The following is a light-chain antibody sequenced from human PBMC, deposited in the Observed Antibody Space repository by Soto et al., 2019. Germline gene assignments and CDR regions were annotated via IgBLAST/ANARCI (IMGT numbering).Light chain of an antibody. Sequence: SVLTQPPAVSGAPGQRVTISCTGSSSNIGAGYDVHWYQQLPGTAPKLLIHGNSNRPSGIPDVFSGSKSGTSASLAISGLPAEESADYYRLAYGSSRSVWVFCEGTEVAVL. CDR1: SSNIGAGYD. CDR3: LAYGSSRSVWV. J-gene: IGLJ3*02. CDR2: GNS. V-gene: IGLV1-40*01.